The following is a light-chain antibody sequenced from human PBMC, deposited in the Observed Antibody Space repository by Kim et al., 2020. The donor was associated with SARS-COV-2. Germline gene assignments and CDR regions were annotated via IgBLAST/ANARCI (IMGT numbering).Light chain of an antibody. J-gene: IGLJ3*02. CDR1: NIGSKS. V-gene: IGLV3-21*04. CDR3: QVWDDSSDHLWV. CDR2: YDS. Sequence: SYELTQPPSVSVAPGKTARLSCGGNNIGSKSVHWYQQRQGQAPLLVIYYDSDRPSGIPERFSGSNSENTATLTISRVGAGDEADYYCQVWDDSSDHLWVFGGGTQLTVL.